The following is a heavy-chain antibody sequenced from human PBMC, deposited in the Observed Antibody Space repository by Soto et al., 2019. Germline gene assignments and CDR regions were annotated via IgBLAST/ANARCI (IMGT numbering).Heavy chain of an antibody. Sequence: QVTLKESGPVLVKPTETLTLTCTVCGFSLSNARMGVSWIRQPPGKALDWLAHIFSNDEKSYRTFLRSRLTMSKETSDSLVVRSITNMDPVDTATYYCARIGGSYGTNYYGMHVWGQGTTVTVSS. CDR3: ARIGGSYGTNYYGMHV. J-gene: IGHJ6*02. V-gene: IGHV2-26*01. CDR1: GFSLSNARMG. CDR2: IFSNDEK. D-gene: IGHD1-26*01.